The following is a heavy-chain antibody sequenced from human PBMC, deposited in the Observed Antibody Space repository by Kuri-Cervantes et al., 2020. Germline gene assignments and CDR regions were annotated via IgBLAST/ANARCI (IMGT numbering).Heavy chain of an antibody. CDR2: AKSKSDGGTM. CDR1: GFTFSNAW. D-gene: IGHD2-15*01. V-gene: IGHV3-15*01. Sequence: GGSLRLSCAASGFTFSNAWMSWVRQAPGKGLEWVGRAKSKSDGGTMDYSAPVKDRFTISRDDSKTTLFLQMDSLKAEDTGIYYCVSLSAGGWGQGTLVTVSS. CDR3: VSLSAGG. J-gene: IGHJ4*02.